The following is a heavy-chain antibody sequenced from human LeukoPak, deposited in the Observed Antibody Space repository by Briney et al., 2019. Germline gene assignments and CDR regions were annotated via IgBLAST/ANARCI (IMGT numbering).Heavy chain of an antibody. CDR3: AKDMEDNWNYVGYYFDY. CDR1: GFSFSSYG. J-gene: IGHJ4*02. Sequence: PGGSLRLSCAASGFSFSSYGMHWVRQAPGKGLEWVAVIWYDGSNKYYADSVKGRFTISRDNSKNTLYLQMNSLRAEDTAVYYCAKDMEDNWNYVGYYFDYWGQGTLVTVSS. CDR2: IWYDGSNK. D-gene: IGHD1-7*01. V-gene: IGHV3-33*06.